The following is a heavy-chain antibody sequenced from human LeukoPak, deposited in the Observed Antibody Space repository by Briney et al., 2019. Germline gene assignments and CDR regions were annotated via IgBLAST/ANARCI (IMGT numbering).Heavy chain of an antibody. CDR1: GFTFSSYW. CDR3: ASRLGGHDWGEYLDV. CDR2: INTDGNNT. Sequence: GGSLRLSCAASGFTFSSYWVHWDRQAPGKGLVWVSRINTDGNNTTYADSVEGRFTISRDNAKNTLSLQMNSLRDDDTAVYYCASRLGGHDWGEYLDVWGKGTPVTVSS. D-gene: IGHD5-12*01. J-gene: IGHJ6*03. V-gene: IGHV3-74*03.